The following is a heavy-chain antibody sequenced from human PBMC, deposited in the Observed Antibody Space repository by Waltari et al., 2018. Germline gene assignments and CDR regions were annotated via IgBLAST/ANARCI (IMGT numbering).Heavy chain of an antibody. V-gene: IGHV1-2*02. CDR3: ARDLDNWNYWGYYGMDV. CDR1: GYTFTGYY. J-gene: IGHJ6*02. D-gene: IGHD1-7*01. CDR2: IKPNSVGT. Sequence: QVQLVQSGAEVKKPGASVKVSCKASGYTFTGYYMHWVRQAPGQGLEWMGGIKPNSVGTNYAQKFQGRVTMTRDTSISTAYMELSRLRSDDTAVYYCARDLDNWNYWGYYGMDVWGQGTTVTVSS.